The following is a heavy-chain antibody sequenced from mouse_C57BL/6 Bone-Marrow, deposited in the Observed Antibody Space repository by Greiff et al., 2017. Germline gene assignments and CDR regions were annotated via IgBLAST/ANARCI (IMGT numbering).Heavy chain of an antibody. CDR1: GYTFTSSW. D-gene: IGHD1-1*01. CDR2: IYPGGGSI. J-gene: IGHJ2*01. V-gene: IGHV1-55*01. Sequence: QVQLQQPGAELVKPGASVKMSCKASGYTFTSSWITWVKQRPGQGLEWIGDIYPGGGSINYNEKFKSKATLTVDTSSSTAYMQLSSLTSEDSAVYYCARFSYVFDYWGQGTTLTVSS. CDR3: ARFSYVFDY.